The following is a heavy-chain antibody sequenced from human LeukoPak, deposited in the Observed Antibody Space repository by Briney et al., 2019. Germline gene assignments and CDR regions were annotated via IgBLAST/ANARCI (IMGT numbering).Heavy chain of an antibody. CDR2: IYYSGST. CDR1: GGSISSYY. J-gene: IGHJ4*02. V-gene: IGHV4-59*01. Sequence: SETLSLTCTVSGGSISSYYRSWIRQPPGKGLEWIGYIYYSGSTNYNPSLKSRVTISVDTSKNQFSLKLSSVTAADTAVYYCARGSPPRVYYDRSGYYSYYFDYWGQGTLVTASS. D-gene: IGHD3-22*01. CDR3: ARGSPPRVYYDRSGYYSYYFDY.